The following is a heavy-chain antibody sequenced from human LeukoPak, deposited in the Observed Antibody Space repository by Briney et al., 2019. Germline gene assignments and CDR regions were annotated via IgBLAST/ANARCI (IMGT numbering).Heavy chain of an antibody. Sequence: SETLSLTCAVYGGSFSGYYWSWIRQPPGKGLEWIGEINHSGSTNYNPSLKSRVTISVDTSKNQFSLRLTSVTAADTAVYYCTRGIPGRSIDYWGQGTLVTVSS. J-gene: IGHJ4*02. CDR2: INHSGST. V-gene: IGHV4-34*01. CDR3: TRGIPGRSIDY. D-gene: IGHD3-16*02. CDR1: GGSFSGYY.